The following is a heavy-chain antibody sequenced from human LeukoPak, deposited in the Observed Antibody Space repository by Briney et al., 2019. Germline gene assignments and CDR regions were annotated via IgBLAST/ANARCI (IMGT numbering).Heavy chain of an antibody. CDR3: ARRGEAMDACHY. D-gene: IGHD5-18*01. Sequence: GESLKISCKHSGYSFTSYWIGWVRQMPGKGLEWMGIIYPGDSDTRYSPSFQGQVTIPADKSINTAYLQWSSLKASDTAIYYCARRGEAMDACHYWGQGTLVTVSS. CDR2: IYPGDSDT. V-gene: IGHV5-51*01. CDR1: GYSFTSYW. J-gene: IGHJ4*02.